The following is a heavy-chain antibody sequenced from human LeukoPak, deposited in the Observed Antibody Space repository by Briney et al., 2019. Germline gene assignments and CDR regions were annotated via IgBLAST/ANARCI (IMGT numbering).Heavy chain of an antibody. Sequence: SETLSLTCTVSGGSISSYYWSWIRQPPGKGLEWIGYIYYSGSTNYNPSLKSRVTISVDTSKNQFSLKLSSVTAADTAVYYCAREKGEYGSGSYYIHDAFDIWGQGTMVTVSS. CDR3: AREKGEYGSGSYYIHDAFDI. J-gene: IGHJ3*02. V-gene: IGHV4-59*01. CDR1: GGSISSYY. D-gene: IGHD3-10*01. CDR2: IYYSGST.